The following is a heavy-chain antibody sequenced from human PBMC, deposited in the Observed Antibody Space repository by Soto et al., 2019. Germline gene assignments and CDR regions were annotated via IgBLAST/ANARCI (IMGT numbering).Heavy chain of an antibody. CDR3: AKTGPYDILTYWYFDL. Sequence: QLQLQESGPGLVKPSETLSLTCTVSGDSISSSSYYWVWIRQPPGRGLEWIGSIFYSGTTYYNPSLKSRVTISIDTSKNQFSLKLTSVTAADTAVYYCAKTGPYDILTYWYFDLWSRGTLVTVSS. D-gene: IGHD3-9*01. V-gene: IGHV4-39*01. J-gene: IGHJ2*01. CDR2: IFYSGTT. CDR1: GDSISSSSYY.